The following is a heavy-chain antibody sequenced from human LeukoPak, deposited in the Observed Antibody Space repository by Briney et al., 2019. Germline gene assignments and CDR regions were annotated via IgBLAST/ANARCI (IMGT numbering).Heavy chain of an antibody. D-gene: IGHD3-3*01. Sequence: SQTLSLTCTVSGGCISSGSYYWSWIRQTAGKGLEWIGRIYTSGSTNYNPSLKTRVTISIDTSKNQFSLKLSSVTAAETAVYYCGRENYDFWSGNFLGGSIDPWGQGTLVTVSS. J-gene: IGHJ5*02. CDR1: GGCISSGSYY. CDR3: GRENYDFWSGNFLGGSIDP. V-gene: IGHV4-61*02. CDR2: IYTSGST.